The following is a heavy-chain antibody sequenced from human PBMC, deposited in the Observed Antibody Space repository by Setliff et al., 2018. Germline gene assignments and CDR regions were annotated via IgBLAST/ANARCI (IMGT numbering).Heavy chain of an antibody. V-gene: IGHV4-38-2*01. CDR1: GYSISNGFY. CDR3: RFWSGYYKNDY. Sequence: SETLSLTCAVSGYSISNGFYWGWIRQSPVKGLEWIGSLFDGGSAYYSPSLRSRVTMSVDSSKKQLSLKLTTVTAADTAVYYCRFWSGYYKNDYWGQGTLVTVSS. D-gene: IGHD3-3*01. J-gene: IGHJ4*02. CDR2: LFDGGSA.